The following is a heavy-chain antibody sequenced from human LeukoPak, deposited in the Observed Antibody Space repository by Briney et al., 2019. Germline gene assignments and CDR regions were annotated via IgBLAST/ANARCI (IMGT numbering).Heavy chain of an antibody. CDR1: GDPLGGQTSY. D-gene: IGHD6-19*01. CDR2: IYYNGAA. CDR3: ARLTALAWHRGAIDI. J-gene: IGHJ3*02. Sequence: SDTLCLTCNISGDPLGGQTSYCGWIRQPPGKGPQWIASIYYNGAALYKQSRKSRVSISTGMSKSQFSLHLCSVSAADTSIYYCARLTALAWHRGAIDIWGPGTMVTVSS. V-gene: IGHV4-39*01.